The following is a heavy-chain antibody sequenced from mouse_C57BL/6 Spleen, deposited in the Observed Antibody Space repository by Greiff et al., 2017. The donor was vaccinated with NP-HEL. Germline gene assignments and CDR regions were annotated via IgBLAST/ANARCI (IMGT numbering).Heavy chain of an antibody. Sequence: EVQLQESGGGLVKPGGSLKLSCAASGFTFSDYGMHWVRQAPEKGLEWVAYISSGSSTIYYADTVKGRFTISRDNAKNTLFLQMTSLRSEDTAMYYCARPLANWDTWFAYWGQGTLVTVSA. CDR3: ARPLANWDTWFAY. CDR2: ISSGSSTI. V-gene: IGHV5-17*01. D-gene: IGHD4-1*01. CDR1: GFTFSDYG. J-gene: IGHJ3*01.